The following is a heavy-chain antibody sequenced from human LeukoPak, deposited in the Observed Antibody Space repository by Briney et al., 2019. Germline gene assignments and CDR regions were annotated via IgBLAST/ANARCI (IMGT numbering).Heavy chain of an antibody. D-gene: IGHD2-2*02. J-gene: IGHJ4*02. V-gene: IGHV3-23*01. CDR1: GFTFSSYA. CDR2: ISGSGGRT. Sequence: PGGSLRLSCAASGFTFSSYAMTWVRQAPGKGLEWVSTISGSGGRTYYADSVKGRFTISRDNSKNMLYLQMNSLRTEDTAVYYGAKDVRRAEYCSSTTCYTSSFDQWGQGTLVTVSS. CDR3: AKDVRRAEYCSSTTCYTSSFDQ.